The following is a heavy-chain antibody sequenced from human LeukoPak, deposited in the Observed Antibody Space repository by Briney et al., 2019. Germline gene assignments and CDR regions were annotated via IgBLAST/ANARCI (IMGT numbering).Heavy chain of an antibody. J-gene: IGHJ4*02. D-gene: IGHD6-13*01. CDR3: ARVGIAAADRPFDY. CDR2: IIPIFGTA. CDR1: GYIFTSYY. V-gene: IGHV1-69*05. Sequence: SAKVSCKASGYIFTSYYIHWVRQAPGQGLEWMGGIIPIFGTANYAQKFQGRVTITTDESTSTVYMELSSLRSEDTAVYYCARVGIAAADRPFDYWGQGALVTVSS.